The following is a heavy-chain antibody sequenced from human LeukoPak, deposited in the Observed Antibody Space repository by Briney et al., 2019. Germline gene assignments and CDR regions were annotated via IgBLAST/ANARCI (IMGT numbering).Heavy chain of an antibody. CDR2: INHSGST. J-gene: IGHJ3*02. CDR1: GGSFSGYY. Sequence: SETLSLTCAVYGGSFSGYYWSWIRQPPGKGLEWIGEINHSGSTNYNPSLKSRATISVDTSKNQFSLKLSSVTAADTAVYYCARERYLQTDAFDIWGQGTMVTVSS. CDR3: ARERYLQTDAFDI. V-gene: IGHV4-34*01. D-gene: IGHD5-24*01.